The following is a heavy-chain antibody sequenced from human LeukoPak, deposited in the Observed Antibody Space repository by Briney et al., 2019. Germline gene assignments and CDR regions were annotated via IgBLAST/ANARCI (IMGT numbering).Heavy chain of an antibody. V-gene: IGHV3-23*01. CDR2: ISGSGGST. J-gene: IGHJ4*02. Sequence: GVLRLSFAASGFTFSSYAMSWVRQAPGKGLEWVSAISGSGGSTYYPDSVKGRFTISKDNSKNTLYLQMNSLRAEDTAVYYCAKGGSGYYGDYWGQGTLVTVSS. CDR3: AKGGSGYYGDY. CDR1: GFTFSSYA. D-gene: IGHD3-3*01.